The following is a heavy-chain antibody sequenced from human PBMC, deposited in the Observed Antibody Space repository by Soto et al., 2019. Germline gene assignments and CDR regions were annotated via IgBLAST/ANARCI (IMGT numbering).Heavy chain of an antibody. CDR1: GGSISSGDYY. J-gene: IGHJ3*02. CDR2: IYYSGST. V-gene: IGHV4-30-4*01. Sequence: SETLSLTCTVSGGSISSGDYYWSWIRQPPGKGLEWIGYIYYSGSTYYNPSLKSRVTISVDTSKNQFSLKLSSVTAADTAVYYCARDAITAVIGWVYAFDICGQGTMVTV. CDR3: ARDAITAVIGWVYAFDI. D-gene: IGHD1-26*01.